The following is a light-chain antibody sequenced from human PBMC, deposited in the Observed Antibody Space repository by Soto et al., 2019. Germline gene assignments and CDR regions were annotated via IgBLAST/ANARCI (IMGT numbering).Light chain of an antibody. J-gene: IGKJ4*01. CDR2: DAS. CDR3: QQYHNWPPLT. Sequence: EIVMTQSPAALSVSPGDRATLSCRASQIIGRALAWYQHRPGQAPRLLIYDASTRATGVPATFSGSGSGTEFPLTISSLQSEDFAIYYCQQYHNWPPLTFGGGTKVEIK. CDR1: QIIGRA. V-gene: IGKV3-15*01.